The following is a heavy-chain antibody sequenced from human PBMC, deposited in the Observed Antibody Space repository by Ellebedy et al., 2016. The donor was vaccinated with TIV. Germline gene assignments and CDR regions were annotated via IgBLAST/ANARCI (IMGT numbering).Heavy chain of an antibody. Sequence: AASVKVSCKASGYTFTGYYMHWVRQAPGQGLEWMGWINPNSGSTNYAQKFQGWVTMTRDTSISTAYMELSRQKSDDTAIYYCARTYSGNYGLGYYGMDVWGQGTTVTVSS. D-gene: IGHD1-26*01. J-gene: IGHJ6*02. CDR3: ARTYSGNYGLGYYGMDV. V-gene: IGHV1-2*04. CDR2: INPNSGST. CDR1: GYTFTGYY.